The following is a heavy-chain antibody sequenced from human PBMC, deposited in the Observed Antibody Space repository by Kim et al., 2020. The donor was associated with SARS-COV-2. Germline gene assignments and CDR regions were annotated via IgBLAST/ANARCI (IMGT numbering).Heavy chain of an antibody. D-gene: IGHD1-26*01. Sequence: LKSRVTISVDTSKNQFSLKLSSVTAADTAVYYCARGGSYWTNYYYYGMDVWGQGTTVTVSS. J-gene: IGHJ6*02. V-gene: IGHV4-59*09. CDR3: ARGGSYWTNYYYYGMDV.